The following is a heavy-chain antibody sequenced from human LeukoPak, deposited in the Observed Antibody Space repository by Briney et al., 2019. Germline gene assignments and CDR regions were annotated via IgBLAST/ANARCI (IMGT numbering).Heavy chain of an antibody. J-gene: IGHJ5*02. Sequence: GSLRLSCAASGFTFSSYEMNWVRQAPGKGLEWIGSIYYSGSTYYNPSLKSRVTISVDTSKNQFSLKLSSVTAADTAVYYCARDPNSYYYDSPWGQGTLVTVSS. CDR3: ARDPNSYYYDSP. CDR2: IYYSGST. CDR1: GFTFSSYE. D-gene: IGHD3-22*01. V-gene: IGHV4-39*07.